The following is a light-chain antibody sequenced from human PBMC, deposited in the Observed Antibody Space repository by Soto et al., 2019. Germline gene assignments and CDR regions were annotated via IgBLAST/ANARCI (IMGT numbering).Light chain of an antibody. CDR1: SSYVGGYNF. V-gene: IGLV2-14*01. Sequence: SVLTQPSSLSWSPGPSITISCPGTSSYVGGYNFFSWYQQHPGNAPKFILYNVSNRPSGVSNRFSGSKSGNTASLTISGLQAEDEANYYCTSYTSVTGLEAFGTGTKVTVL. CDR2: NVS. CDR3: TSYTSVTGLEA. J-gene: IGLJ1*01.